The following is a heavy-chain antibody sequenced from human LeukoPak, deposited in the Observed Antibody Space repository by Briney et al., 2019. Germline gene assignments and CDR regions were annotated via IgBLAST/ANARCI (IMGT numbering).Heavy chain of an antibody. Sequence: SETLSLTCSVSGGSISSYYWSWIRQPPGKGLEWIGYIYYSGRTNYNPSLKSRVTISVDTSKNQFSLKLSSVTAADTAVYYCARPRGTGETDYWGQGTLVTVSS. V-gene: IGHV4-59*12. D-gene: IGHD1/OR15-1a*01. CDR1: GGSISSYY. CDR3: ARPRGTGETDY. J-gene: IGHJ4*02. CDR2: IYYSGRT.